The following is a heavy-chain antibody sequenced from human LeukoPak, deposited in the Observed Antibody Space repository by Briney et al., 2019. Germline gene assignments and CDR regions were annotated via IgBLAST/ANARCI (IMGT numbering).Heavy chain of an antibody. Sequence: SGPGLVKPSETLSLTCTVSGGSIRSHYWSWIRQPPGKGLEWIGYIDYSGSTNYTPSIKSRVTISLVTSKNQFSLKLSSVTAADTAVYYCARAGIFLPNYDFWSGYAFDIWGQGTMVTVSS. J-gene: IGHJ3*02. CDR3: ARAGIFLPNYDFWSGYAFDI. V-gene: IGHV4-59*11. CDR2: IDYSGST. CDR1: GGSIRSHY. D-gene: IGHD3-3*01.